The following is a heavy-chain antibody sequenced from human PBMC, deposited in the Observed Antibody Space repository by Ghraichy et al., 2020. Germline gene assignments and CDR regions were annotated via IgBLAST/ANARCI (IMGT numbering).Heavy chain of an antibody. CDR2: INHSGST. Sequence: GSLRLSCAVYGGSFSGYYWSWIRQPPGKGLEWIGEINHSGSTNYNPSLKSRVTISVDTSKNQFSLKLSSVTAADTAVYYCARDSYSSSRYYGMDVWGQGTTVTVSS. CDR1: GGSFSGYY. CDR3: ARDSYSSSRYYGMDV. V-gene: IGHV4-34*01. J-gene: IGHJ6*02. D-gene: IGHD6-6*01.